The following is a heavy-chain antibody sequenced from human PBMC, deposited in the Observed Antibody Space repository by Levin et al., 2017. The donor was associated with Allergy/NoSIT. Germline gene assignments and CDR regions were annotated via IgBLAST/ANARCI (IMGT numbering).Heavy chain of an antibody. CDR2: IYWDDDK. J-gene: IGHJ4*02. CDR1: GFSLSTSGVG. Sequence: QTLSLTCTFSGFSLSTSGVGVGWIRQPPGKALEWLALIYWDDDKRYSPSLKSRLTITKDTSKNQVVLTMTNMDPVDTATYYCAHSGYYYGSGSYYLDYWGQGTLVTVSS. CDR3: AHSGYYYGSGSYYLDY. D-gene: IGHD3-10*01. V-gene: IGHV2-5*02.